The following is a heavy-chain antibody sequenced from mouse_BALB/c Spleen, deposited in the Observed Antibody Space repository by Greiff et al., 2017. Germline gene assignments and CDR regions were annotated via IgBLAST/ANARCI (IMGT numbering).Heavy chain of an antibody. Sequence: EVQLQQSGAELVRPGALVKLSCKASGFNIKDYYMHWVKQRPEQGLEWIGWIDPENGNTIYDPKFQGKASIPADTSSNTAYLQLSSLTSEDTAVYYCARGGNGYDYFDYWGQGTTLTGSS. J-gene: IGHJ2*01. CDR1: GFNIKDYY. CDR3: ARGGNGYDYFDY. V-gene: IGHV14-1*02. CDR2: IDPENGNT. D-gene: IGHD2-2*01.